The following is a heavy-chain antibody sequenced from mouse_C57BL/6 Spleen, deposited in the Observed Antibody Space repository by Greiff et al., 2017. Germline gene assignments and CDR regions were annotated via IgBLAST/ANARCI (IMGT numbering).Heavy chain of an antibody. D-gene: IGHD1-1*01. V-gene: IGHV1-18*01. CDR3: ARSSGSSVAY. CDR1: GYTFTDYN. J-gene: IGHJ3*01. Sequence: VQLQQSGPELVKPGASVKIPCKASGYTFTDYNMDWVKQSHGKSLEWIGDINPNNGGTIYNQKFKGKATLTVDKSSSTAYMELRSLTSEDTAVYYCARSSGSSVAYWGQGTLVTVSA. CDR2: INPNNGGT.